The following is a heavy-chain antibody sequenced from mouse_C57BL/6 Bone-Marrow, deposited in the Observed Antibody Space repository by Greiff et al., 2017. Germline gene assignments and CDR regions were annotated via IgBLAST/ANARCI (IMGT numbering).Heavy chain of an antibody. CDR3: ARSISSSHKGFDY. CDR2: ILPGSGST. J-gene: IGHJ2*01. Sequence: VQLQQSGAELMKPGASVKLSCKATGYTFTGYWIEWVKQRPGHGLEWIGEILPGSGSTNYNAKFKGKATFTSDTSSNTSNMHLSSLTTEDSAIYYWARSISSSHKGFDYWGQGTTLTVSS. V-gene: IGHV1-9*01. CDR1: GYTFTGYW. D-gene: IGHD1-1*01.